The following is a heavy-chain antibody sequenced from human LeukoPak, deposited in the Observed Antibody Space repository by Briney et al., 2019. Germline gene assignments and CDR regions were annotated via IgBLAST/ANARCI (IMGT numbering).Heavy chain of an antibody. J-gene: IGHJ4*02. Sequence: SETLSLTCTVSGGSISSGGYYWSWIRQPPGKGLEWIGNIYHSGSTYYNPSLKSRVTISVDRSKNQFSLKLSSVTAADTAVYYCARAEIVVVPAAILRTYYFDYWGQGTLVTVSS. D-gene: IGHD2-2*02. CDR3: ARAEIVVVPAAILRTYYFDY. CDR2: IYHSGST. V-gene: IGHV4-30-2*01. CDR1: GGSISSGGYY.